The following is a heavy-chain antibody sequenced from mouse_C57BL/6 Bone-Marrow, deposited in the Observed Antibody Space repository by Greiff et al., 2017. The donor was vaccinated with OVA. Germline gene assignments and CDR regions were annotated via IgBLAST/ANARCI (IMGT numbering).Heavy chain of an antibody. D-gene: IGHD1-1*01. Sequence: EVKLMESGPGLVKPSQTVFLTCTVTGISITTGNYRWSWIRQFPGNKLEWIGYIYYSGNITYNPSLTSRPTITRDTPKNQFFLEMNSLTSEDTATYYCARDPYVGYFDYWGQGTTLTVSS. CDR1: GISITTGNYR. CDR2: IYYSGNI. CDR3: ARDPYVGYFDY. J-gene: IGHJ2*01. V-gene: IGHV3-5*01.